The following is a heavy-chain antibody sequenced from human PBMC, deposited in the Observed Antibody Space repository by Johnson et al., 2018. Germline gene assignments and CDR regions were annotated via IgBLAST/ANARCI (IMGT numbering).Heavy chain of an antibody. CDR3: AKVSRPFYDRSGQDYYYYMDV. Sequence: QVQLVESGGGVVQXGRSXRLXCAASGFTFSSYGMHWVRQAPGKGLEWVAVIAYDGSNKYYADSVKGRFTISRDNAKNTLYLQMNSRRAEDTAAYYCAKVSRPFYDRSGQDYYYYMDVWGKGTTVTVSS. D-gene: IGHD3-22*01. CDR2: IAYDGSNK. J-gene: IGHJ6*03. CDR1: GFTFSSYG. V-gene: IGHV3-30*18.